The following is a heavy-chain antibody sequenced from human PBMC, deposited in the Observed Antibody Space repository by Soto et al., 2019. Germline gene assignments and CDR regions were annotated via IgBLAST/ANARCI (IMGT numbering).Heavy chain of an antibody. V-gene: IGHV3-53*01. CDR1: GFTVSSDY. J-gene: IGHJ6*02. D-gene: IGHD2-2*01. CDR3: ARYCTSTTCRHGMDV. CDR2: IYSGGST. Sequence: PGGSLRLSCAASGFTVSSDYMSWVRQAPGKGLEWVSVIYSGGSTYYADSVRGRFTISRDNSKNTLYLQMNSLRAGDTAVYYCARYCTSTTCRHGMDVWGQGTTVTVSS.